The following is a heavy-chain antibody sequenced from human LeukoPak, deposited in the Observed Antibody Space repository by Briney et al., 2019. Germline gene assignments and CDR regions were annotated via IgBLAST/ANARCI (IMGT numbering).Heavy chain of an antibody. CDR1: GYTFTTYA. Sequence: ASVKASCKASGYTFTTYAMNWVRQAPGQGLEWMGWINAGNGNTKYSQEFQGRATITRDTSASTAYMELSSLRSEDMAVYYCTRETHSSGLDYWGQGTLVTVSS. CDR2: INAGNGNT. V-gene: IGHV1-3*03. CDR3: TRETHSSGLDY. D-gene: IGHD3-22*01. J-gene: IGHJ4*02.